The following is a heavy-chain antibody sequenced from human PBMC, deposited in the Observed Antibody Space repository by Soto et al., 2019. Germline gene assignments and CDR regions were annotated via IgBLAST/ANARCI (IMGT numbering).Heavy chain of an antibody. V-gene: IGHV3-23*01. CDR3: AKGNTYYYDSSGSRGISFDY. Sequence: LRLSCAASGFTFSSYAMSWVRQAPGKGLEWVSAISGSGGSTYYADSVKGRFTISRDNSKNTLYLQMNSLRAEDTAVYYCAKGNTYYYDSSGSRGISFDYWGQGTLVTVSS. J-gene: IGHJ4*02. D-gene: IGHD3-22*01. CDR2: ISGSGGST. CDR1: GFTFSSYA.